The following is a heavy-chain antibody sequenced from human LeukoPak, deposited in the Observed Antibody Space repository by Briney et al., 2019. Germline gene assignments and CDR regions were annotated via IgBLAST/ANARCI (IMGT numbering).Heavy chain of an antibody. CDR3: ARYSGIYSYFDY. Sequence: SQTLSLTCTVSGGSISSGSYYWSWIRQPAGKGLEWIGRIYTSGSTNYNPSLKSRVTISVDTSKNQFSLKLSSVTAADTAVYYCARYSGIYSYFDYWGQGSPVTVSS. V-gene: IGHV4-61*02. J-gene: IGHJ4*02. CDR1: GGSISSGSYY. CDR2: IYTSGST. D-gene: IGHD2-21*01.